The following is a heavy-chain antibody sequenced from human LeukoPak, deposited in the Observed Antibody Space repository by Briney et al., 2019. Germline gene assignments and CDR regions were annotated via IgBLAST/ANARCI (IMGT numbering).Heavy chain of an antibody. V-gene: IGHV3-48*04. CDR3: ARYYDSGASRGPKKTFDI. J-gene: IGHJ3*02. D-gene: IGHD3-10*01. CDR2: INGGGSPI. Sequence: GGSLRPSCAASGFTFSRDSMNWVRQAPGKGLEWVSYINGGGSPIFYADSVRGRFTISRNNAENSLYLQMNSLRAEDTAIYYCARYYDSGASRGPKKTFDIWGQGTMVTVSS. CDR1: GFTFSRDS.